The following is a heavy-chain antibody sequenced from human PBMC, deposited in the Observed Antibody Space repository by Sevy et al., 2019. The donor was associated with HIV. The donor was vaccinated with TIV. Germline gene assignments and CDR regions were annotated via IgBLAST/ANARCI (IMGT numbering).Heavy chain of an antibody. CDR1: GFSFSRYA. CDR2: ISYDKVNT. CDR3: ARDGGGDYFDY. D-gene: IGHD3-16*01. Sequence: LSLTCAASGFSFSRYAMHWIRQAPGKGLESVAVISYDKVNTYHSDSVKGRFTISRDNSRNTLYLQMNSLRPEDTAVYYCARDGGGDYFDYWGQGTLVTVSS. V-gene: IGHV3-30*04. J-gene: IGHJ4*02.